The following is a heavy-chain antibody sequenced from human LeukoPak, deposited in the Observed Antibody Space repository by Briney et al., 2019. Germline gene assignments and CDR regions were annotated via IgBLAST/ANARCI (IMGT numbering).Heavy chain of an antibody. Sequence: SETLSLTCTVSGGSISSYYWSWIRQPAGKGLEWIGRIYTSGSTNYTPSLKSRVTISVDTSKNQFSLKLSSVTAADTAVYYCARVFAYYYDSSGYYPGGAFDIWGQGTMVTVSS. CDR1: GGSISSYY. CDR3: ARVFAYYYDSSGYYPGGAFDI. D-gene: IGHD3-22*01. V-gene: IGHV4-4*07. CDR2: IYTSGST. J-gene: IGHJ3*02.